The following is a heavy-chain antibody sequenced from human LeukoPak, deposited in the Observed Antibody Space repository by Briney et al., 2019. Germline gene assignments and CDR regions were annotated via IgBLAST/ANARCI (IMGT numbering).Heavy chain of an antibody. J-gene: IGHJ4*02. CDR2: INEDGSGK. V-gene: IGHV3-7*01. Sequence: PGGSLRLSCAASGFTFASSWMNWIRQAPGKGLEWVANINEDGSGKYYVDSVKGRFTISRDDTKNSVFLQMNSLRDEDTAVYYCTRISIKEPEDSWGQGTLVTVSS. CDR1: GFTFASSW. CDR3: TRISIKEPEDS. D-gene: IGHD1-14*01.